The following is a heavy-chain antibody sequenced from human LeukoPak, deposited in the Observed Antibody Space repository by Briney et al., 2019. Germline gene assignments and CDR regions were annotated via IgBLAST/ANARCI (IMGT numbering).Heavy chain of an antibody. CDR2: IGGSGSNK. CDR1: GFTFSSYA. D-gene: IGHD3-10*01. CDR3: AKGLGAGGSGSYYNVVY. J-gene: IGHJ4*02. V-gene: IGHV3-23*01. Sequence: GGSLRLSCAASGFTFSSYARSWVRQAPGEGLDWVSAIGGSGSNKYYADSVKGRFTISRDNSKNTLYLQMSSLRAEDTAVYYCAKGLGAGGSGSYYNVVYWGQGTLVTVSS.